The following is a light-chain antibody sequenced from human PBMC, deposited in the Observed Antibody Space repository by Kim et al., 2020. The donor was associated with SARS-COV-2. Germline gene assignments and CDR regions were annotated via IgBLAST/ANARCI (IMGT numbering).Light chain of an antibody. J-gene: IGKJ2*01. CDR2: QAS. Sequence: DIHMTQSPSTLSASVGDRVTITCRASQFISTWLAWYQQKPWKAPKLLVYQASTLESGVPSRFSGSGSGTDFSLTIDSLQPDDFATYYCQHCNSYPYTFGQRTKVDSK. V-gene: IGKV1-5*01. CDR1: QFISTW. CDR3: QHCNSYPYT.